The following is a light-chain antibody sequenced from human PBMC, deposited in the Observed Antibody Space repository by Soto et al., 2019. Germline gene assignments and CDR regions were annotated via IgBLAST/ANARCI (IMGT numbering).Light chain of an antibody. V-gene: IGLV2-14*01. CDR2: DVS. CDR3: SSYTSSSTLYV. CDR1: NSDVGGYNY. J-gene: IGLJ1*01. Sequence: TQPASLSGSPGQSVTISCPGNNSDVGGYNYVSWYQQHPGKAPKLMIYDVSNRPSGVSNRFSGSKSGNTESLTISGLQAEDEADYYCSSYTSSSTLYVFGTGTKVTV.